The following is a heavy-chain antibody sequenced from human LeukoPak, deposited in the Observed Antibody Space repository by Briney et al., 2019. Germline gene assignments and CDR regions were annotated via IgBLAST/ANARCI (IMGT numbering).Heavy chain of an antibody. CDR1: GGSISSYY. V-gene: IGHV4-59*01. J-gene: IGHJ4*02. CDR3: ARVDSSNWYEYRGYFDY. D-gene: IGHD6-13*01. Sequence: PSETLSLTCTVSGGSISSYYWSWIRQPPGKGLEWIGYIYYSGSTNYNPSLKSRVTISVDTSKNQFSLKLSSVTAADTAVYYCARVDSSNWYEYRGYFDYWGQGTLVTVSS. CDR2: IYYSGST.